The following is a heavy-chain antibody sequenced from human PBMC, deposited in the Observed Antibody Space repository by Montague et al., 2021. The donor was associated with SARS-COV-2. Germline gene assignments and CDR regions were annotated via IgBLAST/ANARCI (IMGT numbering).Heavy chain of an antibody. J-gene: IGHJ5*02. CDR3: ARLGVVPSPRTFDP. Sequence: SETLSLTCVVSGGAINSSNWWSWVRQPPGKGLEWIGETYHSGSTNYNPSLRSRVTISVDKSKNQFSLKVNSVSAADTAVYYCARLGVVPSPRTFDPWGQGTLVTVSS. V-gene: IGHV4-4*02. CDR2: TYHSGST. CDR1: GGAINSSNW. D-gene: IGHD3-10*01.